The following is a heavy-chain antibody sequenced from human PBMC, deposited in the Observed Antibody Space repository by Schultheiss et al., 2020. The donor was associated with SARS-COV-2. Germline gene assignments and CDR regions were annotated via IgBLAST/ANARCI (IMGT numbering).Heavy chain of an antibody. Sequence: LRLSCTVSGGSISSYYWSWIRQPPGKGLEWLAHIFSNDEKSYSTSLKSRLTISKDTSKSQVVLTMTNMDPVDTATYYCARISFDSSSYYYGMDVWGQGTTVTVSS. J-gene: IGHJ6*02. CDR3: ARISFDSSSYYYGMDV. D-gene: IGHD6-13*01. CDR2: IFSNDEK. CDR1: GGSISSYYW. V-gene: IGHV2-26*01.